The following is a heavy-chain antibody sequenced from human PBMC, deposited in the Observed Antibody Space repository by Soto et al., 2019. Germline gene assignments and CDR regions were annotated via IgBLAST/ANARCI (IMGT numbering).Heavy chain of an antibody. D-gene: IGHD5-18*01. CDR3: AHSQGIQLCCNWFDP. Sequence: QITLKESGPTLVKPTQTLTLTCTFSGFSLSTSGVGVGWIRQPPGKALEWLALIYWDDDKRYSPSLKSRLTITKDTSKNQVVLTMTNMDPVDTATYYCAHSQGIQLCCNWFDPWCQGTLVTVSS. J-gene: IGHJ5*02. V-gene: IGHV2-5*02. CDR2: IYWDDDK. CDR1: GFSLSTSGVG.